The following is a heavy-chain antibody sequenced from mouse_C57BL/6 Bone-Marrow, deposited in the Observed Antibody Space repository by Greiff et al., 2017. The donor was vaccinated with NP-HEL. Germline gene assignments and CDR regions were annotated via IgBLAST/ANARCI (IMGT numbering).Heavy chain of an antibody. D-gene: IGHD1-1*01. CDR2: IDPNSGGT. V-gene: IGHV1-72*01. CDR3: AREATTVVARDYFDY. Sequence: VQLQQPGAELVKPGASVKLSCKASGYTFTSYWMHWVKQRPGRGLEWIGRIDPNSGGTKYNEKFKSKATLTVDKPSSTAYMQLSSLTSEDSAVYYCAREATTVVARDYFDYWGQGTTLTVSS. J-gene: IGHJ2*01. CDR1: GYTFTSYW.